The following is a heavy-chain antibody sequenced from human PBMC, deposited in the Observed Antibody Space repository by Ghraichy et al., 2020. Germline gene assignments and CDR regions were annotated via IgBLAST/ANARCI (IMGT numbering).Heavy chain of an antibody. D-gene: IGHD2-2*01. J-gene: IGHJ4*02. CDR3: ARYPTGYCSSTSCCVWG. CDR2: ISSSSSYI. CDR1: GFTFSSYS. Sequence: GGSLRLSCAASGFTFSSYSMNWVRQAPGKGLEWVSSISSSSSYIYYADPVKGRFTISRDNAKNSLYLQMNSLRAEDTAVYYCARYPTGYCSSTSCCVWGWGQGTLVTVSS. V-gene: IGHV3-21*01.